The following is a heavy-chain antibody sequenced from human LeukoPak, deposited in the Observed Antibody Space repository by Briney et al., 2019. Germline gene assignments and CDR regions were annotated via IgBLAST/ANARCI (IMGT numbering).Heavy chain of an antibody. D-gene: IGHD3-3*01. Sequence: ASETLSLTCAVSGYSISSGYYWGWIRQPPGKGLEWIGSIYHSGSTYYNPSLKSRVTISVDTSKNQFSLKLSPVTAADTAVYYCARQSTCYDFQHWGQGTLVTVSS. CDR3: ARQSTCYDFQH. J-gene: IGHJ1*01. CDR1: GYSISSGYY. CDR2: IYHSGST. V-gene: IGHV4-38-2*01.